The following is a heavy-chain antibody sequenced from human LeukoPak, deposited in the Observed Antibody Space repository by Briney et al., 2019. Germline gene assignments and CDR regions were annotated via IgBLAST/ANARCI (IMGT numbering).Heavy chain of an antibody. CDR1: GFTFSSYS. D-gene: IGHD2-21*02. CDR3: ARVRVVVTAAIDY. J-gene: IGHJ4*02. CDR2: ISSGSSYI. Sequence: PGGSLRLSCAASGFTFSSYSMNWVRQAPGKGLEWVSSISSGSSYIYYADSVKGRFTISRDNAKNSLYLQMNSLRAEDTAVYYCARVRVVVTAAIDYWGQGTLVTVSS. V-gene: IGHV3-21*01.